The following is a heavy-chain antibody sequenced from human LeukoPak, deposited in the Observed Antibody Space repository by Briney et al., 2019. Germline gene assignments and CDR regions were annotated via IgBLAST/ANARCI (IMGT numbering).Heavy chain of an antibody. J-gene: IGHJ5*02. CDR1: GFTFSSYS. D-gene: IGHD4-17*01. V-gene: IGHV3-21*01. Sequence: GGSRRLSCAASGFTFSSYSMNWVRQAPGKGLEWVSSISSSSSYIYYADSVKGRFTISRDNAKNSLYLQMNSLRAEDTAVYYCARAARYGDYNWFDPWGQGTLVTVSS. CDR2: ISSSSSYI. CDR3: ARAARYGDYNWFDP.